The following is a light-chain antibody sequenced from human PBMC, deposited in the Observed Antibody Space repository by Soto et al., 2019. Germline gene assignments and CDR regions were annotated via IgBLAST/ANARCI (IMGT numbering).Light chain of an antibody. V-gene: IGLV2-14*01. CDR1: SSDVGGYNY. Sequence: QSLLTQPASVSGSPGQSITISCTGTSSDVGGYNYVSWYQQHPGEAPKLMIYEVSNRPSGVSNRFSGSKSGNTASLTISGLQAEDEADYYCSSYTSSSTLVFGTGTKVTVL. J-gene: IGLJ1*01. CDR2: EVS. CDR3: SSYTSSSTLV.